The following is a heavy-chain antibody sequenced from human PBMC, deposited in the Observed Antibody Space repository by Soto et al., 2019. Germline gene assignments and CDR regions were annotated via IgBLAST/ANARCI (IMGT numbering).Heavy chain of an antibody. CDR2: IYYSGST. J-gene: IGHJ5*02. V-gene: IGHV4-31*03. CDR1: GGSISSGGYY. CDR3: ARALRVVVPAAILGGYNWFDP. Sequence: SETLSLTCTVSGGSISSGGYYWSWIRQHPGKGLEWIGYIYYSGSTYYNPSLKSRVTISVDTSKNQFSLELSSVTTADTAVYYCARALRVVVPAAILGGYNWFDPWGQGTLVTVSS. D-gene: IGHD2-2*02.